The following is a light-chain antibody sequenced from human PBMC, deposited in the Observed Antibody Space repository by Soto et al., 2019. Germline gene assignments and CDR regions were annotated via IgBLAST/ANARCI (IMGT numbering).Light chain of an antibody. J-gene: IGKJ4*01. V-gene: IGKV3-15*01. CDR3: QQYNRWPPLT. CDR2: GAS. CDR1: QSVSSN. Sequence: EIVMTQSPATLSVSPGERATLSCRASQSVSSNLAWYQQKPGQAPRLLIYGASTRATGIPARFSGSGSATEFTLTISSLQSEEFAIYYCQQYNRWPPLTFGGGTKVEIK.